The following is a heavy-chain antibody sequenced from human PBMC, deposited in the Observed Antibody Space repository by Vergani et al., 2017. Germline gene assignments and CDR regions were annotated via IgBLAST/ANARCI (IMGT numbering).Heavy chain of an antibody. D-gene: IGHD3-9*01. CDR2: IYSTGST. CDR3: ARVMYRDEASTGYRLEGMDI. Sequence: QLQLQESGPGLVKPSETLSLTCTVSGGSFSTYYWSWIRQSPGKGLEWIGYIYSTGSTNYNPSLNSRVTMSVDTSKNQFSLKLRSVTAADTAVYFCARVMYRDEASTGYRLEGMDIWGQGTTVTISS. V-gene: IGHV4-59*13. J-gene: IGHJ6*02. CDR1: GGSFSTYY.